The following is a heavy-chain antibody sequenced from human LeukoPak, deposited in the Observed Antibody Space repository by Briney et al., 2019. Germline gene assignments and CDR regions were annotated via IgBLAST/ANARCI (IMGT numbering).Heavy chain of an antibody. D-gene: IGHD3/OR15-3a*01. CDR3: TRALDSVLDV. J-gene: IGHJ6*04. CDR1: GFTFSSYN. V-gene: IGHV3-48*01. CDR2: ISSGSNI. Sequence: GGYLRLSCVGSGFTFSSYNMNWVRQAPGKGLEWVSYISSGSNIYYADSVRGRFTISRDNARNSLYLQMAGLTAEDTALYYCTRALDSVLDVWGNGTTVTVSS.